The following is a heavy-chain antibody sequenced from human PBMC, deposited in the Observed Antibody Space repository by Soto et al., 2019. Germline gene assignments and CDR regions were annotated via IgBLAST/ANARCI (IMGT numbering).Heavy chain of an antibody. J-gene: IGHJ4*02. CDR2: ISSYNGNT. CDR1: GYTFTSYG. CDR3: ARGYLHYFAY. Sequence: QVQLVQSGADVKKPGSSVKVSCKSSGYTFTSYGISWVRQAPGQGLEWMGWISSYNGNTNYAQKLQGRVNMTPDTSTSTAYMELRSLRSADPAVYYCARGYLHYFAYWRQGTLVNVSS. V-gene: IGHV1-18*01. D-gene: IGHD1-20*01.